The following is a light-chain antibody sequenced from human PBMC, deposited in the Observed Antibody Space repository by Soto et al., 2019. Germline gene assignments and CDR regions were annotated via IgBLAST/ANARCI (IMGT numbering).Light chain of an antibody. Sequence: EIVLTQSPGTLSLSPGERATLSCRASQSVSSSYLAWYQQKPGQAPRLLIYAASSRATDIPDRFSGSGSGTDFTLTISRLEPEDFAVYYCQQYDSSPFTFGPGTKVDIK. CDR1: QSVSSSY. J-gene: IGKJ3*01. CDR2: AAS. V-gene: IGKV3-20*01. CDR3: QQYDSSPFT.